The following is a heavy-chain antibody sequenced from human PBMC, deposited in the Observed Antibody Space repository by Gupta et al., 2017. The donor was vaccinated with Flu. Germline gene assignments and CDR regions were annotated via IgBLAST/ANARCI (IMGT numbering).Heavy chain of an antibody. Sequence: QERVVESGGGVVQPGRSLRLSCAASGFSFRNYGMHWVRQAPGKGLEWVAVISHDGSNYYHTDSVKGRFTISRDNSKNTLYLQMSSLRPEDTAVYYCAKDWRWNNNNYGMNVWGQGTTVTVSS. V-gene: IGHV3-30*18. CDR3: AKDWRWNNNNYGMNV. J-gene: IGHJ6*02. D-gene: IGHD1-1*01. CDR2: ISHDGSNY. CDR1: GFSFRNYG.